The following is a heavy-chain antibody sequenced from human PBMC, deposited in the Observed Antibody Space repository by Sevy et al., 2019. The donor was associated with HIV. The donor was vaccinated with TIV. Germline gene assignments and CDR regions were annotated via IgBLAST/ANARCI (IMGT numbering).Heavy chain of an antibody. CDR1: GYAFSSNG. Sequence: ASLKVSCKASGYAFSSNGISWVRQAPGQGLEWMGWISGYNGNTNYTEKFQGRVTMTTDTSTTTAYMELRSLRSDDSAVYYCARESRNDYADPNDAFDIWGQGTMVTVS. J-gene: IGHJ3*02. D-gene: IGHD4-17*01. CDR3: ARESRNDYADPNDAFDI. CDR2: ISGYNGNT. V-gene: IGHV1-18*04.